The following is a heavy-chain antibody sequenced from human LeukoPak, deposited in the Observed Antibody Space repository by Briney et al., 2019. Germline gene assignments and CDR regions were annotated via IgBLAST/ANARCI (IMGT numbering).Heavy chain of an antibody. J-gene: IGHJ4*02. D-gene: IGHD1-26*01. CDR3: ARDGGSYDY. Sequence: GGSLTLSCAASGSTFSTYWMSWVRQAPGKGLEWVANIMQVGSVKYYVDSVTGRFTISRDNAKKSLFLQRSTLRAEDTGVYYCARDGGSYDYWGQGTLVTVSS. CDR1: GSTFSTYW. V-gene: IGHV3-7*01. CDR2: IMQVGSVK.